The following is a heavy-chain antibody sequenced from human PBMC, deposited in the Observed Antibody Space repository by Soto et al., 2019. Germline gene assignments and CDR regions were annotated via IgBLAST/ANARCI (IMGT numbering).Heavy chain of an antibody. CDR2: IWYDGSNK. CDR1: GFTFSSYG. Sequence: PWGSLRLFCAASGFTFSSYGMHWVRQAPGKGLEWVAVIWYDGSNKYYADSVKGRFTISRDNSKNTLYLQMNSLRAEDTAVYYCAGSGAYYYDSSGYSFDYWGQGTLVTVSS. CDR3: AGSGAYYYDSSGYSFDY. D-gene: IGHD3-22*01. J-gene: IGHJ4*02. V-gene: IGHV3-33*01.